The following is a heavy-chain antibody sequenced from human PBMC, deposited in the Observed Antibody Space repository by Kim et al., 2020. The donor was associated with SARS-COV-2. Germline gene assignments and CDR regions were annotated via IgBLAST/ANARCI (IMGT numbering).Heavy chain of an antibody. V-gene: IGHV4-34*01. J-gene: IGHJ4*02. Sequence: SETLSLTCAVYGGSFSGYYWSWIRQPPGKGLEWIGEINHSGSTNYNPSLKSRVTISVDTSKNQFSLKLSSVTAADTAVYYCARGGSNRMYSGAARPGVPQLRRGVFDYGGQGTLVTVSS. CDR2: INHSGST. CDR3: ARGGSNRMYSGAARPGVPQLRRGVFDY. D-gene: IGHD6-6*01. CDR1: GGSFSGYY.